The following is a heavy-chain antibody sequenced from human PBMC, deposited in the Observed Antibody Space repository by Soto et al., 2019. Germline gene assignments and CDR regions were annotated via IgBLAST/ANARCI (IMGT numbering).Heavy chain of an antibody. CDR1: GFTFSSYA. CDR2: ISYDGSNK. V-gene: IGHV3-30-3*01. Sequence: GGSLRLSCAASGFTFSSYAMHWVRQAPGKGLEWVAVISYDGSNKYYADSVKGRFTISRDNSKNTLYLQMNSLRAEDTAVYYCARVYYGSGRNYYYYYGMDVWGQGTTVTVSS. CDR3: ARVYYGSGRNYYYYYGMDV. J-gene: IGHJ6*02. D-gene: IGHD3-10*01.